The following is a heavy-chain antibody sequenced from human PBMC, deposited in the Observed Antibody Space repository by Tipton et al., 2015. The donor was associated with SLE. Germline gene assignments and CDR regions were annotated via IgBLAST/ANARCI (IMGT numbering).Heavy chain of an antibody. CDR3: ATRLYLYSSSSRYYVMDV. CDR2: IIPIFGTA. CDR1: GGTFSSYA. J-gene: IGHJ6*02. V-gene: IGHV1-69*01. Sequence: QVQLVQSGAEVKKPGSSVKVSCKASGGTFSSYAISWVRQAPGQGLEWMGGIIPIFGTANYAQKFQGRVTITADESTSTAYMELSSLRSEDTAVYYCATRLYLYSSSSRYYVMDVWGQGTTVTVSS. D-gene: IGHD6-13*01.